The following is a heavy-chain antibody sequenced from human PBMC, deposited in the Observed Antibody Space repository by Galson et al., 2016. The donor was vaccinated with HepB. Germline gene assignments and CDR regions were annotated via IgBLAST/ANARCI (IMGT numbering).Heavy chain of an antibody. CDR2: ISGYNGNT. CDR3: ARNSDWTTDY. J-gene: IGHJ4*02. V-gene: IGHV1-18*01. D-gene: IGHD3-9*01. Sequence: SVKVSCKASGYTFTTYGISWVRQAPGQGLEWMGWISGYNGNTHYAQKFQDRVTLTRDTSTGTAYMDLWGLTSDDTAVYYCARNSDWTTDYWGQGILVTVSS. CDR1: GYTFTTYG.